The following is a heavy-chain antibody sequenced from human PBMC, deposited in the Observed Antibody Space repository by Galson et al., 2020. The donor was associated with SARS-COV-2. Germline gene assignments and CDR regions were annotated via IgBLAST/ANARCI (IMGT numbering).Heavy chain of an antibody. Sequence: GESLKISCAASGFTFSTSGMHWVRQAPGKGLEWVALISYDGINKYYADSVKGRFTISSDNSKNTLYLQMNSLRVEDTAVYYCAKEYSTGWYFTYYMDVWGKGTTVTISS. CDR2: ISYDGINK. J-gene: IGHJ6*03. V-gene: IGHV3-30*18. D-gene: IGHD6-19*01. CDR3: AKEYSTGWYFTYYMDV. CDR1: GFTFSTSG.